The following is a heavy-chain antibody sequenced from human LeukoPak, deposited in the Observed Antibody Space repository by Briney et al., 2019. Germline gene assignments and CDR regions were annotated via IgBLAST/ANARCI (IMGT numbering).Heavy chain of an antibody. CDR2: ISAYNGNT. J-gene: IGHJ4*02. CDR1: GYTFTSYG. CDR3: ARDRLLWFRELLWNPFDY. D-gene: IGHD3-10*01. V-gene: IGHV1-18*01. Sequence: GASVKVSCMASGYTFTSYGISWVRQAPGQGLEWMGWISAYNGNTNYAQKLQGRVTKTTDTSTSTAYMELRSLRSDGTAVYYCARDRLLWFRELLWNPFDYWGQGTLVTVSS.